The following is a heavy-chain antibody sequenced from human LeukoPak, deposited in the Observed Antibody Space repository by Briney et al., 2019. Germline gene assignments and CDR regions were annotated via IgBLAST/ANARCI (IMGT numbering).Heavy chain of an antibody. J-gene: IGHJ4*02. D-gene: IGHD6-19*01. CDR1: GYSFTSYW. Sequence: GESLKISCKGSGYSFTSYWIGWVRQMPGEGLEWMGIIYPGDSDTRYSPSFQGQVTISADKSISTAYLQWSSLKASDTAMYYCARPLEYSSGWYGFYFDYWGQGTLVTVSS. CDR2: IYPGDSDT. CDR3: ARPLEYSSGWYGFYFDY. V-gene: IGHV5-51*01.